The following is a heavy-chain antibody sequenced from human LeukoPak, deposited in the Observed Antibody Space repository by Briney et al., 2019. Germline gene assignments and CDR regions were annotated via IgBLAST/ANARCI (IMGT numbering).Heavy chain of an antibody. Sequence: GGSLRLSCAASGFTFSSYGMHWVRQAPGKGLVWVSRINSDGSSTNYADSVKGRFTISRDNAKNTLYMQMNSLRAEDTAVYYCARGVRGSYFVDYWGQGTLVTVSS. V-gene: IGHV3-74*01. J-gene: IGHJ4*02. D-gene: IGHD1-26*01. CDR3: ARGVRGSYFVDY. CDR1: GFTFSSYG. CDR2: INSDGSST.